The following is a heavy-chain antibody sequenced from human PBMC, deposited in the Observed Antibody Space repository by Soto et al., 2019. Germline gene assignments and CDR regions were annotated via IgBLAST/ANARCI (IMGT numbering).Heavy chain of an antibody. V-gene: IGHV4-59*08. J-gene: IGHJ4*02. Sequence: SETLSLTCTVSGGSISSYYWSWIRQPPGKGLEWIGYIYYSGSTNYNPSLKSRVTISVDTSKNQFSLKLSSVTAADTAVYYCARPVGHRSRQLWPFDYWGQGTLVTVSS. CDR2: IYYSGST. D-gene: IGHD5-18*01. CDR3: ARPVGHRSRQLWPFDY. CDR1: GGSISSYY.